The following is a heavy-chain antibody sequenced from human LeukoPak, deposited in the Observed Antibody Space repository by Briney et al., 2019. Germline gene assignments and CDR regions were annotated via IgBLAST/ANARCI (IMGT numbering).Heavy chain of an antibody. CDR1: GFTFSNYG. V-gene: IGHV3-23*01. D-gene: IGHD5-12*01. CDR3: AQDGAWLRFDS. CDR2: IGGLGDRI. J-gene: IGHJ4*02. Sequence: GRSLRLSCAASGFTFSNYGMNWVRQAPGKGLEWVSGIGGLGDRIYYADSVRGRFTISRDNSKNTLYSYMNSLRDEDTAIYYCAQDGAWLRFDSWGQGTLVTVSS.